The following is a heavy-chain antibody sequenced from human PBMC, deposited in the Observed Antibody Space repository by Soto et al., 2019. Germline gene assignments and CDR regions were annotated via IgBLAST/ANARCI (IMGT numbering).Heavy chain of an antibody. V-gene: IGHV3-7*01. CDR2: IKQDGSER. CDR3: ARDETYYYGSGPV. D-gene: IGHD3-10*01. Sequence: GGSLRLSCAASGFTFSNYWMSWVRQAPGKGLEWVANIKQDGSERFYVDSVKGRFTISRDNAKNSLYLQMNSLRAEDTAVYYCARDETYYYGSGPVGGPGTLVTVSS. J-gene: IGHJ4*02. CDR1: GFTFSNYW.